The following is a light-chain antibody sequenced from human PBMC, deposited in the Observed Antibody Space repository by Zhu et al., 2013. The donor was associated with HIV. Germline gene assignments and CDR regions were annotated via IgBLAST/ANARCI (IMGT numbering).Light chain of an antibody. V-gene: IGLV1-40*01. CDR1: SSNIGAGYD. J-gene: IGLJ3*02. CDR2: ANT. CDR3: ATWDDSLSAV. Sequence: QSVLTQPPSVSGAPGQRVTISCTGSSSNIGAGYDVHWYQHLPKTAPKLIISANTNRPSGVPDRFSGSRSGTSASLAISGLRSEDEAVYYCATWDDSLSAVFGGGTKLTVL.